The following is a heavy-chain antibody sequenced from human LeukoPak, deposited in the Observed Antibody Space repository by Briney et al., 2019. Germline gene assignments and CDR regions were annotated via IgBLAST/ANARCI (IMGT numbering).Heavy chain of an antibody. V-gene: IGHV3-7*01. CDR1: GFTFDDYA. CDR3: ARDHTI. CDR2: IKQDGSEK. J-gene: IGHJ3*02. Sequence: GGSLRLSCAGSGFTFDDYAMHWVRQAPGKGLEWVANIKQDGSEKYYVDSVKGRFTISRDNAKNSLYLQMNSLRAEDTAVYYCARDHTIWGQGTMVTVSS.